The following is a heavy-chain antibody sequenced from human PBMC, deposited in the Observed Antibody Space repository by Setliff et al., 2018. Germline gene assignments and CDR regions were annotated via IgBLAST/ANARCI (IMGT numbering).Heavy chain of an antibody. V-gene: IGHV1-18*01. Sequence: GASVKVSCKASGYTFNNYEISWVRQAPGQGLEWMGWISGYNDNTNYAQKLQGRVTMTTDTSTNTVYMELRSLRSDDTAIYYCARGYYDHVWGGYRGLFDYWGQGTLVTVSS. CDR3: ARGYYDHVWGGYRGLFDY. CDR1: GYTFNNYE. CDR2: ISGYNDNT. D-gene: IGHD3-16*02. J-gene: IGHJ4*02.